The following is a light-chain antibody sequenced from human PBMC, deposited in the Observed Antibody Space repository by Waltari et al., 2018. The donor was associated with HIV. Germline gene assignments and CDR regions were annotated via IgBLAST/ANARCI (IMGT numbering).Light chain of an antibody. CDR2: EVT. V-gene: IGLV2-8*01. CDR3: SSFAGTHKL. Sequence: QSALTQSPSASGSPGQSVNISCTGANGDIGDYNYVSWYQQHSDRPPKLIIFEVTKRPSGVPDRFSGSKSGNTASLFVSGLQPEDEATYFCSSFAGTHKLFGGGTKLTVL. CDR1: NGDIGDYNY. J-gene: IGLJ2*01.